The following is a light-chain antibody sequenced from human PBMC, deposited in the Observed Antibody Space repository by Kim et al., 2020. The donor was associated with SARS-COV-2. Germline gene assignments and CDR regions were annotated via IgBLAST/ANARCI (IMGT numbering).Light chain of an antibody. CDR2: GAS. J-gene: IGKJ2*01. Sequence: SWSPGEGATLFCRAIQSVGTNVAWYQQKPGQAPRLLIFGASPRATGVPARFSGSGSGTDFTLTIGGLQSEDFAVYFCQQYNRWPYTFGQGTKLEI. V-gene: IGKV3-15*01. CDR1: QSVGTN. CDR3: QQYNRWPYT.